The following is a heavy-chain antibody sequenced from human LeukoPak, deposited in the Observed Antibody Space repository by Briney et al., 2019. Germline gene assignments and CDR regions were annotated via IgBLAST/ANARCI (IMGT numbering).Heavy chain of an antibody. CDR3: ASHHRYFDWLPSPHYYYYYYGMDV. Sequence: ASVKVSCKASGGTFSSYAISWVRQAPGQGPEWMGGIIPIFGTANYAQKFQGRVTITADESTSTAYMELSSLRSEDTAVYYCASHHRYFDWLPSPHYYYYYYGMDVWGQGTTVTVSS. CDR2: IIPIFGTA. CDR1: GGTFSSYA. D-gene: IGHD3-9*01. J-gene: IGHJ6*02. V-gene: IGHV1-69*13.